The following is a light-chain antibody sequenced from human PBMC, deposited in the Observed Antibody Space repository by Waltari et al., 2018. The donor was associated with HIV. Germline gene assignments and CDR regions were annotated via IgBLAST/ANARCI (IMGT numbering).Light chain of an antibody. CDR2: MTS. CDR3: QQYSTHYG. CDR1: QNIDNW. J-gene: IGKJ2*01. Sequence: IQMTPSPSNLSASVGDAVILTCRASQNIDNWLAWYHQRPGRAPKLLMSMTSVLETGVPSRFRGSGSGTTFTLTINSLQPDDFGTYYCQQYSTHYGFGQGTRVE. V-gene: IGKV1-5*03.